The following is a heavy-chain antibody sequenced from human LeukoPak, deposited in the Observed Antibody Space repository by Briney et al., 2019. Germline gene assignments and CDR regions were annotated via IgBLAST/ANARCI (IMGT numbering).Heavy chain of an antibody. J-gene: IGHJ4*02. CDR1: GFTFDDYG. CDR2: INWNGGRT. Sequence: GGSLRLSCAASGFTFDDYGMSWVRQAPGKGLEWVSGINWNGGRTGYTDSVKGRFTISRDNAKNSLYLQMNSLRVEDTAVYYCARAPTFSGWFDYWGQGTLVTVSS. V-gene: IGHV3-20*04. D-gene: IGHD6-19*01. CDR3: ARAPTFSGWFDY.